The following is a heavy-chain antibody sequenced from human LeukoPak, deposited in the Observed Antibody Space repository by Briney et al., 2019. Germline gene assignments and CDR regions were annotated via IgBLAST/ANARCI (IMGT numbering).Heavy chain of an antibody. CDR3: ARDTDSWYFDY. V-gene: IGHV3-30*03. CDR2: ISYDGINK. J-gene: IGHJ4*02. CDR1: GFTFSSYG. Sequence: GGSLRLSCAASGFTFSSYGMSWVRQAPGKGLEWVAIISYDGINKYYADSVKGRFTISRDNSKNKLYLQMNSLRAEDTAVYYCARDTDSWYFDYWGQGTLVTVSS. D-gene: IGHD6-13*01.